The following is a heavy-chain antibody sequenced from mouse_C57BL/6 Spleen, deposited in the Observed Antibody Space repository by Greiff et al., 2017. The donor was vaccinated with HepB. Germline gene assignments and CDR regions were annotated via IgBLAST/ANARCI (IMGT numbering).Heavy chain of an antibody. CDR3: ARNSNYRSYFDY. CDR1: GYTFTSYW. Sequence: VQLQQSGAELVKPGASVKMSCKASGYTFTSYWITWVKQRPGEGLEWIGDIYPGSGSTNYNEKFKSKATLTVDTSSSAAYMQLSSLTSEDSAVYDCARNSNYRSYFDYWGQGTTLTVSA. J-gene: IGHJ2*01. CDR2: IYPGSGST. V-gene: IGHV1-55*01. D-gene: IGHD2-5*01.